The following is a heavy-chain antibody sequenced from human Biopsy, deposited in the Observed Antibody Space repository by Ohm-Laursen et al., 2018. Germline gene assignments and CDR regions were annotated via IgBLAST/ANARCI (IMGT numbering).Heavy chain of an antibody. V-gene: IGHV4-59*01. CDR3: ARDKITYCTSTSCDYFGMDV. CDR1: GASIEDYY. CDR2: INYRGNT. J-gene: IGHJ6*02. D-gene: IGHD2-2*01. Sequence: GTLSLTCTVSGASIEDYYWTWIRQAPGKTLEWIASINYRGNTNYNPSLKSRVTMSAHTSTNQSSLKLTSVTAADTAVYYCARDKITYCTSTSCDYFGMDVWGQGTTVTVSS.